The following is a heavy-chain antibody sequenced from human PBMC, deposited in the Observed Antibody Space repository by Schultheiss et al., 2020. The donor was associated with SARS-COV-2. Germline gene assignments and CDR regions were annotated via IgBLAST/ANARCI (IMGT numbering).Heavy chain of an antibody. CDR3: ARGLYGGNRVLAY. J-gene: IGHJ4*02. CDR1: GGSISSYY. CDR2: IYYSGST. D-gene: IGHD4-23*01. V-gene: IGHV4-59*12. Sequence: SETLSLTCTVSGGSISSYYWSWIRQPPGKGLEWIGYIYYSGSTYYNPSLKSRVTISVDTSKNQFSLKLSSVTAADTAVYYCARGLYGGNRVLAYWGQGTLVTVSS.